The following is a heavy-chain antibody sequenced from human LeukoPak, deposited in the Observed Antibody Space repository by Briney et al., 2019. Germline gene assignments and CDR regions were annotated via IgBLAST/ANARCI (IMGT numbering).Heavy chain of an antibody. V-gene: IGHV3-7*01. CDR3: AREIAAAAYNWFDP. J-gene: IGHJ5*02. Sequence: GGSLRLSCAASGFTSSSYWMSWVRQAPGKGLEWVANIKQDGSEKYYVDSVKGRFTIFRDNAKNSLYLQMNSLRAEDTAVYYCAREIAAAAYNWFDPWGQGTLVTVSS. CDR1: GFTSSSYW. CDR2: IKQDGSEK. D-gene: IGHD6-13*01.